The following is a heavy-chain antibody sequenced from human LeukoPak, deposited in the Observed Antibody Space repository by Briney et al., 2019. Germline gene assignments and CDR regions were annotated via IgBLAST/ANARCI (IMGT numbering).Heavy chain of an antibody. J-gene: IGHJ6*02. CDR3: ARGNYYGMDV. CDR2: INSDGTTT. Sequence: GGSLRLSCAASGFAFSSYWMHWVRQAPGKGLLWVSRINSDGTTTYYADSVKGRFTISRDNAKNTLYLQVNSLRAEDTAVYYCARGNYYGMDVWGQGTTVTVSS. V-gene: IGHV3-74*01. CDR1: GFAFSSYW.